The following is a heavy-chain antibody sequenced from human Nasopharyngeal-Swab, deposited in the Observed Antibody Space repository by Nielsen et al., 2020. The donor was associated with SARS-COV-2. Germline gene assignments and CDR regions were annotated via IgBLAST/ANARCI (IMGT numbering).Heavy chain of an antibody. V-gene: IGHV4-34*01. J-gene: IGHJ6*04. CDR3: ARSIAAAGNFPRIRVFPDV. CDR2: INHSGNT. D-gene: IGHD6-13*01. Sequence: WIRQPPGKGLEWIGEINHSGNTNYNPSLKSRVTISVDTSKNQFSLKLSSVTAADTAVYYCARSIAAAGNFPRIRVFPDVWGKGTTVTVSS.